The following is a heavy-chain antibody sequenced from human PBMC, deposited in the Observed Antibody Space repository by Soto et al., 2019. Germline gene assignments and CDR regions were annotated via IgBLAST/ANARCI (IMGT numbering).Heavy chain of an antibody. CDR1: GFTFRSYV. V-gene: IGHV3-30*19. D-gene: IGHD3-16*01. Sequence: QVQLVESGGGVVQPGTSLRVSCVASGFTFRSYVIHWVRQAPGKGLEWVALTSYDGTNKYYGDSVRGRFTISGDNSRNTVDLQMDSLRVEDTAVYYCARWGTTGGLDVWGQGTLVSVSS. CDR2: TSYDGTNK. CDR3: ARWGTTGGLDV. J-gene: IGHJ1*01.